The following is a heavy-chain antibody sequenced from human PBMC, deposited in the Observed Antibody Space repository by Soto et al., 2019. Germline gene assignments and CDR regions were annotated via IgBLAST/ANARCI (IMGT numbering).Heavy chain of an antibody. D-gene: IGHD2-15*01. Sequence: QVQLVQSGAEVKEPGSSVKVSCKASGGTFSSYTISWVRQAPGQGLEWMGRIIPILGIADYAQNFQGRVTITADKSTSTAYMELSSLRSEDTAVYYCAREQVILGTYGMDVWGQGTTVTVSS. CDR3: AREQVILGTYGMDV. J-gene: IGHJ6*02. V-gene: IGHV1-69*08. CDR2: IIPILGIA. CDR1: GGTFSSYT.